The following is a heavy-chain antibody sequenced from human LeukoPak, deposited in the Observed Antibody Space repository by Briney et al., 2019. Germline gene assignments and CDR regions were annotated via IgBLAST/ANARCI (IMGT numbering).Heavy chain of an antibody. CDR2: ISSSGSSI. V-gene: IGHV3-48*03. Sequence: GGSLRLSCAASGIIFSSYEMNWVRQAPGKGLDWVSYISSSGSSIYYADSVKGRFTISRDNAKNSLYLQMNSLRAEDTAVYYCARDMEPDAFDIWGQGTMVTVSS. CDR1: GIIFSSYE. CDR3: ARDMEPDAFDI. J-gene: IGHJ3*02. D-gene: IGHD1-26*01.